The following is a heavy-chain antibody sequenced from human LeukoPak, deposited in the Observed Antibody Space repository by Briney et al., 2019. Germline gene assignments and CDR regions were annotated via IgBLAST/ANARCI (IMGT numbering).Heavy chain of an antibody. CDR3: AIDESSSGYCSGGSCYSITPGWFDP. CDR1: GFTFSSYW. CDR2: IKQEGSEK. D-gene: IGHD2-15*01. V-gene: IGHV3-7*01. J-gene: IGHJ5*02. Sequence: GGSLRLSCAASGFTFSSYWMSWVRQAPGKGLEWVANIKQEGSEKYYVDSVKGRFTISRDNAKNSLYLQMNSLRAEDTAVYYCAIDESSSGYCSGGSCYSITPGWFDPWGQGTLVTVSS.